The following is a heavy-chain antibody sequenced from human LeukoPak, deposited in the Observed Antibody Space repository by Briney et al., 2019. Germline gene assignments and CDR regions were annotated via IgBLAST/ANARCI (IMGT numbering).Heavy chain of an antibody. CDR1: GGSISSYY. CDR3: ASHHYNMDV. Sequence: SETLSLTCTVSGGSISSYYWSWIRQPPGKGLEWVGSIYYSGSTHYNPSLKSRVTISVDTSKNQFSLKLSSVTAADTAVYYCASHHYNMDVWGQGTTVTVSS. V-gene: IGHV4-59*05. D-gene: IGHD1-1*01. J-gene: IGHJ6*02. CDR2: IYYSGST.